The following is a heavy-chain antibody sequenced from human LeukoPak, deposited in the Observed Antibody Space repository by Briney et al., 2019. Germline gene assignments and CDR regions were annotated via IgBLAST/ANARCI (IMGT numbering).Heavy chain of an antibody. V-gene: IGHV4-59*01. CDR2: IYNTGTT. CDR3: ARGGFGGNSAPWYFDL. D-gene: IGHD4-23*01. J-gene: IGHJ2*01. CDR1: DGSISSSY. Sequence: SETLSLTCTVSDGSISSSYWNWIRQPPGKGLEWIGYIYNTGTTKYNPSLKSRVTISVDTSKKQFSLKLSSVTAADTALYYCARGGFGGNSAPWYFDLWGRGTLVTASS.